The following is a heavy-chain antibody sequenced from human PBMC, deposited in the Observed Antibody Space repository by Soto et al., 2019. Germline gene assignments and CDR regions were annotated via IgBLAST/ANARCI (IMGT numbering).Heavy chain of an antibody. Sequence: QVQLVQSGAEVKKPGASVKVSCKASGYTYTNYPIHWVRQAPGQGLEWMGWINVGNGNTKYSQKFQGRGTMTRDTSASPAYMELSSLGSEDTAVYYCASSSERGYWGQGTLVTVSS. CDR1: GYTYTNYP. CDR3: ASSSERGY. V-gene: IGHV1-3*01. CDR2: INVGNGNT. J-gene: IGHJ4*02.